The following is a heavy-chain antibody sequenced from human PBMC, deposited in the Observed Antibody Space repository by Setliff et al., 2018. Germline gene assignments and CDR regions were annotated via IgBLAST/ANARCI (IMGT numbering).Heavy chain of an antibody. CDR1: GYSFTSYW. CDR3: ARRPYSRSFLSPFVGNWFDP. Sequence: PGESLKISCKGSGYSFTSYWIGWVRQMPGKGLEWMGIIYPGDSDTRYSPSFQGQVTISADKSISTAYLQWSSLKASDTAMYYCARRPYSRSFLSPFVGNWFDPWGQGTLVTVSS. CDR2: IYPGDSDT. J-gene: IGHJ5*02. D-gene: IGHD6-13*01. V-gene: IGHV5-51*01.